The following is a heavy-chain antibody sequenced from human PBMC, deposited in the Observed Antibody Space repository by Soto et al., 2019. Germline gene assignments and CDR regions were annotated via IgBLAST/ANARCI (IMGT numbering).Heavy chain of an antibody. CDR3: ARLMKLWFPKNWFDP. J-gene: IGHJ5*02. CDR1: GGAFVGYY. CDR2: INHSGST. Sequence: PAETLSLTCAVYGGAFVGYYCIFIRHPPGKGLEWIGEINHSGSTNYNPSLKSRVTISVDTSKNQFSLKLSSVTAADTAVYYCARLMKLWFPKNWFDPWGQGTLVTVSS. V-gene: IGHV4-34*01. D-gene: IGHD5-18*01.